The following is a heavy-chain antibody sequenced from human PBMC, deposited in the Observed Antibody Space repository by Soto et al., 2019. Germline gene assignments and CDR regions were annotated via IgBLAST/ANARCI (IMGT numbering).Heavy chain of an antibody. Sequence: QITLKESGPTLVKPTHTLTLTCTFSGFSLTSNAVGVGWFRQPPGKALEWLALIYWDDDNHYSPSLKSRLTFTKDTSKNQVVLIMTNMDPVDTATYYCAHGSGWLFDFWGQGTRVTVSS. CDR3: AHGSGWLFDF. CDR1: GFSLTSNAVG. D-gene: IGHD6-19*01. V-gene: IGHV2-5*02. CDR2: IYWDDDN. J-gene: IGHJ4*02.